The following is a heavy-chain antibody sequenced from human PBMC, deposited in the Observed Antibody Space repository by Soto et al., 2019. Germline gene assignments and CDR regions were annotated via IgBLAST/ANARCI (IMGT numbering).Heavy chain of an antibody. CDR3: ATDDYGAYGF. Sequence: VASVKVSCKPFGYTFTAYYIHWVRQAPGQGLECVGWVDPRSGATNYAQRFQGRVVMTRDMSVHTVYMELSGLTSDDTAIYYCATDDYGAYGFWGQGTLVTVSS. D-gene: IGHD4-17*01. V-gene: IGHV1-2*02. J-gene: IGHJ4*01. CDR1: GYTFTAYY. CDR2: VDPRSGAT.